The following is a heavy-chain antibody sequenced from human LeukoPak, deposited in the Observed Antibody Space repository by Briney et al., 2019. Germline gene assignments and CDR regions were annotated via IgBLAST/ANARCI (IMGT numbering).Heavy chain of an antibody. CDR1: GFTFSSYA. D-gene: IGHD5-12*01. CDR3: AKVFGSGNDFDD. V-gene: IGHV3-23*01. CDR2: IGGSGDNT. Sequence: AGGSLRLSCAASGFTFSSYAMSWVRQAPGKGLEWVSSIGGSGDNTFYADSVKDRFTISRDNSKNTLYLQMNSLRAEDTAVYCCAKVFGSGNDFDDWGQGTLVTVSS. J-gene: IGHJ4*02.